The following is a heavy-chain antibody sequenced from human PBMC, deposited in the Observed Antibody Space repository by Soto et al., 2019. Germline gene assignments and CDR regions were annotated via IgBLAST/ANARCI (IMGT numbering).Heavy chain of an antibody. D-gene: IGHD5-18*01. CDR3: ARDHSYQGYYGMDV. CDR2: IYYSGST. CDR1: GGSISSGGYY. V-gene: IGHV4-31*03. J-gene: IGHJ6*02. Sequence: PSETLSLTCTVSGGSISSGGYYWSWIRQHPGKGLEWIGYIYYSGSTYYNPSLKSRVTISVDTSKNQFSLKLSSVTAADTAVYYCARDHSYQGYYGMDVWGQGTTVTVSS.